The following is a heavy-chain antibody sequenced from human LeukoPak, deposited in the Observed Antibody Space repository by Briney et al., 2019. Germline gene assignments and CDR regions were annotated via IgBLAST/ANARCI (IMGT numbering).Heavy chain of an antibody. Sequence: PGGSLRLSCAASGFTFSSYGMHWVRQAPGKGLEWVAVISYDGSNKYYADSVKGRFTISRDNSKNPLYLQMNSLRAEDTAVYYCAKGTESQPFDYWGQGTLVTVSS. J-gene: IGHJ4*02. V-gene: IGHV3-30*18. D-gene: IGHD1-14*01. CDR3: AKGTESQPFDY. CDR1: GFTFSSYG. CDR2: ISYDGSNK.